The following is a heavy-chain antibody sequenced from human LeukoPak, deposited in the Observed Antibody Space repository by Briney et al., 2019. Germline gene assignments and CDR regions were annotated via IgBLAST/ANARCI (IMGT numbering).Heavy chain of an antibody. CDR3: AKGPSSSWYWDYFDY. V-gene: IGHV3-23*01. J-gene: IGHJ4*02. CDR1: GFTFSSYA. CDR2: ISGSGGST. Sequence: GGSLRLSCAASGFTFSSYAMSWVRQAPGKGLEWVSAISGSGGSTYYADSVKGLFTISRDNSKNTLYLQMNSLRAEDTAVYYCAKGPSSSWYWDYFDYWGQGTLVTVSS. D-gene: IGHD6-13*01.